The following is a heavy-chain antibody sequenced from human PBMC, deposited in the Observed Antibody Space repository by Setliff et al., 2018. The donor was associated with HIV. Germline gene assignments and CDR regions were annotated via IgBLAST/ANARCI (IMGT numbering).Heavy chain of an antibody. Sequence: SETLSLTCTVSGGSISSGGYYWSWIRQHPGKGLEWIGYIYYSGSTYYNPSLKSRVTISVDTSKNQFSLKLSSVTAADTAVHYCARDYGSRPESSSSVHNWFDPWGQGTLVTVSS. J-gene: IGHJ5*02. V-gene: IGHV4-31*02. D-gene: IGHD6-6*01. CDR3: ARDYGSRPESSSSVHNWFDP. CDR1: GGSISSGGYY. CDR2: IYYSGST.